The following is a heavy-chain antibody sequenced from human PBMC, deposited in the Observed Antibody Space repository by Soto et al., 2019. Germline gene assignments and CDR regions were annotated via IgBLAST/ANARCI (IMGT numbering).Heavy chain of an antibody. D-gene: IGHD5-18*01. CDR2: INSDGSST. Sequence: EVQLVESGGGLVQPGGSLRLSCAASGFTFSSYWMHWVRQAPGKGLVWVSRINSDGSSTSYADSVKGRFTISRDNAKKTLYLQMNSLRAEDTAVYYCARESGGLLPNPYSYGPPGYYYGMDVWGQGTTVTVSS. CDR3: ARESGGLLPNPYSYGPPGYYYGMDV. CDR1: GFTFSSYW. V-gene: IGHV3-74*01. J-gene: IGHJ6*01.